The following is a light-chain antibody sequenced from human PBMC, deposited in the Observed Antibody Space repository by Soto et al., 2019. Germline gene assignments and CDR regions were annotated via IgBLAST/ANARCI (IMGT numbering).Light chain of an antibody. CDR3: LQDYHYPRT. Sequence: IQMPQSPSSLSACVAAKLYINCQASQDISNYLNWYQQKPGKAPNLLIYAASSLQSGVPSRFSGSGSGTDFTLTISSVKPEDFATYYCLQDYHYPRTFGQGTKVDIK. CDR1: QDISNY. V-gene: IGKV1-6*01. CDR2: AAS. J-gene: IGKJ1*01.